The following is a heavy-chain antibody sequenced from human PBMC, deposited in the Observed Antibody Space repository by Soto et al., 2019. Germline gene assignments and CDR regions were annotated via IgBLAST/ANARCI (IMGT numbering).Heavy chain of an antibody. CDR3: AKWGLSGHGMDV. J-gene: IGHJ6*02. V-gene: IGHV3-30*18. CDR2: TTYDGNKK. CDR1: GYIFSNYG. Sequence: QVQLVESGGGVVQPGRSLRLSCTASGYIFSNYGMHWVRQAPGKGLEGVAVTTYDGNKKYYADSVKGRFTISKDNSKNTLYLQMNSLRLEDTAVYYCAKWGLSGHGMDVWGQGTTVTVSS. D-gene: IGHD7-27*01.